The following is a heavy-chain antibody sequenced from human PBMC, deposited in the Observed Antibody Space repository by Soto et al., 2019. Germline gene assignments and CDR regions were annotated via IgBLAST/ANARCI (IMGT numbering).Heavy chain of an antibody. V-gene: IGHV1-18*01. CDR3: ARDLPPVDY. Sequence: QVQLVQSGAEVKKPGASVKVSCKASGYTFTSYGISWVRQAPGQGLEWMGWISAYNGNTNYAQKLQGRGTMTTDTPTGTAYMERRSVRADGTSLCYCARDLPPVDYWGQGTLVTFSS. J-gene: IGHJ4*02. CDR1: GYTFTSYG. CDR2: ISAYNGNT.